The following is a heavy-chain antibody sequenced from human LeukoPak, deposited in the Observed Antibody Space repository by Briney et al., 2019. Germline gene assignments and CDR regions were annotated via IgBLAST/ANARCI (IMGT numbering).Heavy chain of an antibody. CDR1: GFIFSDYY. J-gene: IGHJ4*02. V-gene: IGHV3-11*06. D-gene: IGHD4-17*01. CDR2: ISSSSSYI. CDR3: ARVSYGDSGYFDY. Sequence: PGGSLRLSCPASGFIFSDYYMSWIRQASGKGLEWVSYISSSSSYINYADSVKGRFTISRDNAKNSLYLQMNSLRAEDTAVYYCARVSYGDSGYFDYWGQGTLVTVSS.